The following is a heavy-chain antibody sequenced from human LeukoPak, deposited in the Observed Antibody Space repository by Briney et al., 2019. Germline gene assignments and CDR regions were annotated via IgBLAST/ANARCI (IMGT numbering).Heavy chain of an antibody. Sequence: ASVKVSCKASGYTFTSYGISWVRQAPGQGLEWMGIINPSGGSTSYAQKFQGRVTMTRYTSTSTVYMELSSLRSEETAVYYCAREHTAMAPVRWFDPWGQGTLVTVSS. J-gene: IGHJ5*02. CDR2: INPSGGST. CDR1: GYTFTSYG. V-gene: IGHV1-46*01. D-gene: IGHD5-18*01. CDR3: AREHTAMAPVRWFDP.